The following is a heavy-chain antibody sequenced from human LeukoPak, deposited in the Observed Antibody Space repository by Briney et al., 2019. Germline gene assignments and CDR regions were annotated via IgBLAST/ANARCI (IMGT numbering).Heavy chain of an antibody. V-gene: IGHV3-66*01. CDR2: IYSGGST. CDR1: GFTVSSNY. CDR3: ARESRGYNYHFDY. Sequence: HPGGSLRLSCAASGFTVSSNYMSWVRQAPGKGLEWVSVIYSGGSTYYADSVKGRFTISRDNSKNTLYLQMNSLRAEDTAVYYCARESRGYNYHFDYWGQGTLVTVSS. D-gene: IGHD5-24*01. J-gene: IGHJ4*02.